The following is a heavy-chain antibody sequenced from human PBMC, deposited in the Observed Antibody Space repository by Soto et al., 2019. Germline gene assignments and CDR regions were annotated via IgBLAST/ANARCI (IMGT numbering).Heavy chain of an antibody. CDR2: IYPGDSDT. CDR3: ARYRTTTSSSSRDYYYGMDV. CDR1: GYSFTSYW. J-gene: IGHJ6*02. Sequence: GESLKISCKGSGYSFTSYWIGWVRQMPGKGLEWMGIIYPGDSDTRYSPSFQGQVTISADKSISTAYLQWSSLKASDTAMYYCARYRTTTSSSSRDYYYGMDVWGQGTTVTVSS. V-gene: IGHV5-51*01. D-gene: IGHD6-6*01.